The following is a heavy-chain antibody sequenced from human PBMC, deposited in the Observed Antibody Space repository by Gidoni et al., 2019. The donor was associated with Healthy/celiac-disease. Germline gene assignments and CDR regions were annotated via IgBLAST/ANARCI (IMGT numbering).Heavy chain of an antibody. CDR2: IYSGGST. J-gene: IGHJ3*02. Sequence: EVQLVESGGGLIQPGGSLRLSCAASGFTVSSNYMSWVRQAPGKGLEWVSVIYSGGSTYYADSVKGRFTISRDNSKNTLYLQMNSLRAEDTAVYYCARGSLLAKLNDAFDIWGQGTMVTVSS. CDR3: ARGSLLAKLNDAFDI. CDR1: GFTVSSNY. D-gene: IGHD1-26*01. V-gene: IGHV3-53*01.